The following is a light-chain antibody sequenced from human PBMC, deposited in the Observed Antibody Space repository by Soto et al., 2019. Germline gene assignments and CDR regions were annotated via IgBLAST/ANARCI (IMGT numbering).Light chain of an antibody. J-gene: IGKJ5*01. V-gene: IGKV3-15*01. CDR2: GAS. CDR1: QSVSSN. CDR3: QQYNNWPIT. Sequence: IVMTQSAATLSVSPGVRATLSCGASQSVSSNLAWYQQKPGQAPRLLIYGASTRATGIPDRFSGSGSGTEFTLTISSLQSEDFAVYYCQQYNNWPITFGQGTRLEI.